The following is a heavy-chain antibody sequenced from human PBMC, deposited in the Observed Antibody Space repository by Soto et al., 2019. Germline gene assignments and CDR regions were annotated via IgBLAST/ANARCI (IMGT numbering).Heavy chain of an antibody. CDR1: GYTFTSYA. CDR3: ARVSSSGWYYFDY. J-gene: IGHJ4*02. V-gene: IGHV1-3*01. Sequence: RASVKVSCKASGYTFTSYAMHWVRQAPGQRLEWMGWINAGNGNTKYSQKFQGRVTITRDTSASTAYMELSSLRSEDTAVYYCARVSSSGWYYFDYWGQGTLVTVSS. CDR2: INAGNGNT. D-gene: IGHD6-19*01.